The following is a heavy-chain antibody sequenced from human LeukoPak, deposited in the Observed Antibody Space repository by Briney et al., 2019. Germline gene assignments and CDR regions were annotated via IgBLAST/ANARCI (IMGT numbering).Heavy chain of an antibody. D-gene: IGHD2-2*01. J-gene: IGHJ4*02. V-gene: IGHV1-24*01. CDR1: GYTLTELS. CDR2: FDPEDGET. Sequence: ASVKVSCKVSGYTLTELSMHWVRQAPGKGLEWMGGFDPEDGETIYAQKFQGRVTMTEDTSTDTAYMELSSLRSEDTAVYYCARSGGYCSSTSCYPFDYWGQGTLVTVSS. CDR3: ARSGGYCSSTSCYPFDY.